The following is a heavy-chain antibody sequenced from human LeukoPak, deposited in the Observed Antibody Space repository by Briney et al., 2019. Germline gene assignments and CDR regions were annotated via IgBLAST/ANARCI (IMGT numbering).Heavy chain of an antibody. V-gene: IGHV3-48*01. Sequence: GGSLRLSCVASGFSFSSFSMSWVRQAPGKGLEWISHISGGSGSAIYYADSVKGRFTISRDNAANSLILQTNSLRAEDTAVYYCARVVYSYGLSFDYWGQGILVTVSS. D-gene: IGHD5-18*01. CDR1: GFSFSSFS. CDR2: ISGGSGSAI. CDR3: ARVVYSYGLSFDY. J-gene: IGHJ4*02.